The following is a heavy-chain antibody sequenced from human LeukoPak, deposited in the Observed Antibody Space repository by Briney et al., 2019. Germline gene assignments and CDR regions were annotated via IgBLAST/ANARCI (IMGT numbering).Heavy chain of an antibody. CDR2: IWYGGTGK. CDR1: GFTFSNFA. D-gene: IGHD2-21*01. CDR3: ARLPASVYAFDV. Sequence: GGSLRLSCAGSGFTFSNFAMHWVRQAPGKGLEWVAVIWYGGTGKYYADSVKGRFTISRDNSKNTVNLEMNNVGPQDTAMYYCARLPASVYAFDVWGQGTMVTVSS. J-gene: IGHJ3*01. V-gene: IGHV3-33*08.